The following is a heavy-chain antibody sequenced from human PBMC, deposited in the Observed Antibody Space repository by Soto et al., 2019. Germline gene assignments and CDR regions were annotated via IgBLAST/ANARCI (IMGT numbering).Heavy chain of an antibody. D-gene: IGHD3-3*01. J-gene: IGHJ4*02. Sequence: QVQLVESGGGVVQPGRSLRLSCAASGFTFSSYGMHWVRQAPGKGLEWVAVISYDGSNKYYADSVKGRFTISRDNSKNTLYLQMNSLIADDTAVYYCAKDFYYDFWSGHLGYWGQGTLVTVSS. V-gene: IGHV3-30*18. CDR3: AKDFYYDFWSGHLGY. CDR1: GFTFSSYG. CDR2: ISYDGSNK.